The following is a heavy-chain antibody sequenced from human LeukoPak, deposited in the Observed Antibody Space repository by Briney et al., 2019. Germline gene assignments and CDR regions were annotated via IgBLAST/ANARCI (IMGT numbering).Heavy chain of an antibody. Sequence: GGSLRLSCTVSGFTVSSNSMSWVRQAPGKGLEWVSFIYSDNTHYSDSVKGRFTISRDNSKNTLYLQMNSLRAEDTSVYYCARRAGAYSHPYDYWGQGTLVTVSS. CDR3: ARRAGAYSHPYDY. J-gene: IGHJ4*02. D-gene: IGHD4/OR15-4a*01. CDR2: IYSDNT. V-gene: IGHV3-53*01. CDR1: GFTVSSNS.